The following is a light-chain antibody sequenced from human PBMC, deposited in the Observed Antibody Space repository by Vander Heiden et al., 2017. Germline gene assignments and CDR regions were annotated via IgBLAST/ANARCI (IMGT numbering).Light chain of an antibody. Sequence: SSELTQDPAVSVALGQTVRITCQGDSLRSYYASWYQQKPGQAPVLVIYGKNNRPSGITDRFSGSRSGNTASLTITGAQAEDEADYYCNSRDSSGNPLFGGGTKLTVL. CDR1: SLRSYY. CDR3: NSRDSSGNPL. CDR2: GKN. J-gene: IGLJ2*01. V-gene: IGLV3-19*01.